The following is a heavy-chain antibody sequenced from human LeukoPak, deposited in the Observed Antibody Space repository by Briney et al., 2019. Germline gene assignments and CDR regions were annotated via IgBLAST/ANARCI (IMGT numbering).Heavy chain of an antibody. J-gene: IGHJ6*03. V-gene: IGHV6-1*01. CDR1: GDSVSSYSVA. Sequence: SQTLSLTCAISGDSVSSYSVAWNWVRQSPSRGLEWLGRTYYRSEWYHDYAVSVKGRISINSDASKNQFSLHLNSVTPEDTAVYYCARLGRRDIVATSYYYYYMDVWGKGTTVTVSS. CDR2: TYYRSEWYH. CDR3: ARLGRRDIVATSYYYYYMDV. D-gene: IGHD5-12*01.